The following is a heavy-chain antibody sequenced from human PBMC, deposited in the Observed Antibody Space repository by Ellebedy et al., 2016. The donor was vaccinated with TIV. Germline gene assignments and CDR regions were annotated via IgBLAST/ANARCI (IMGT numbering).Heavy chain of an antibody. J-gene: IGHJ4*02. D-gene: IGHD5-24*01. CDR3: ARGEGWIDN. CDR2: IKEDGSEK. V-gene: IGHV3-7*04. Sequence: GGSLRLXXAASGFTFSGYWISWVRQAPGKGLEWVAHIKEDGSEKYYVDSVKGRFTISRDNAKNSLYLQMNSLRAEDTAVYFCARGEGWIDNWGQGTLVTVSS. CDR1: GFTFSGYW.